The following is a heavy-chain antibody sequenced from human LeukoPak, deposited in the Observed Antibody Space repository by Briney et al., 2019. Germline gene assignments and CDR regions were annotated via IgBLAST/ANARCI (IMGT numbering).Heavy chain of an antibody. CDR2: ISGSGGST. CDR1: GFTFSSYT. CDR3: AKMGGY. D-gene: IGHD3-16*01. Sequence: GGSLRLSCAASGFTFSSYTMSWVRQAPGKGLEWVSGISGSGGSTHDADSVKGRFTISRDKSKSTVYLQMNSLRAEDTAVYYCAKMGGYWGQGTLVTVSS. J-gene: IGHJ4*02. V-gene: IGHV3-23*01.